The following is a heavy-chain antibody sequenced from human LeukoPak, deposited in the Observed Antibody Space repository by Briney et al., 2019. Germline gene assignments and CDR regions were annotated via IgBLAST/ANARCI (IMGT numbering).Heavy chain of an antibody. CDR3: ARVHSSGWHPNFNWFDP. CDR2: IIPIFGTA. J-gene: IGHJ5*02. CDR1: GGTFSSYA. D-gene: IGHD6-19*01. Sequence: GASVKVSCKASGGTFSSYAISWVRQAPGQGLEWMGGIIPIFGTANYAQKFQGRVTITADKSTSTAYMELSSLRSEDTAVYYCARVHSSGWHPNFNWFDPWGQGTLVTVSS. V-gene: IGHV1-69*06.